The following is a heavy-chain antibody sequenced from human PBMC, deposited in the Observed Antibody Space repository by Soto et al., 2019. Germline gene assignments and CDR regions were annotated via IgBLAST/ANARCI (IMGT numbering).Heavy chain of an antibody. D-gene: IGHD2-15*01. CDR2: IRTRTDGGTA. CDR3: TRGAGGGLTIDY. V-gene: IGHV3-15*07. Sequence: EVQLVESGGGLVKPGGSLRLSCAASGFTFSKAWMNWVRQAPGTGLEWGGRIRTRTDGGTADYAAPVKGRFTISRDESKNTLYLQMNSLKTEDTAVYYCTRGAGGGLTIDYWCQGTLVTVSS. J-gene: IGHJ4*02. CDR1: GFTFSKAW.